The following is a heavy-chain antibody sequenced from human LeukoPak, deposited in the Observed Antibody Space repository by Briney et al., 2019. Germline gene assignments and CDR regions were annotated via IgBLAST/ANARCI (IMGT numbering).Heavy chain of an antibody. CDR1: GFSFSSYS. CDR2: VSGGSDYI. V-gene: IGHV3-21*01. D-gene: IGHD3-10*01. J-gene: IGHJ4*02. Sequence: GGSLRLSCAAPGFSFSSYSMNWVRQAPGKGLEWVSSVSGGSDYIYYADSVKGRFTISRDNAINSLYLQMNSLRAEDTAVHYCASLGGGSGSSHNPLVDHWGQGTLVTVSS. CDR3: ASLGGGSGSSHNPLVDH.